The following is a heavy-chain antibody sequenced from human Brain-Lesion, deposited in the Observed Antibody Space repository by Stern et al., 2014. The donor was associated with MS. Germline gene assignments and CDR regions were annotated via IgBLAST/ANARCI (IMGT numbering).Heavy chain of an antibody. D-gene: IGHD1-26*01. CDR2: IYYSGFT. CDR1: GGSISSSTYY. Sequence: VQLVESGPGLVKPSETLSLTCTVSGGSISSSTYYWAWIRQPPGKGLELIGSIYYSGFTYYNPSLKSRVPISVDMSKNQFSLKLSSVTAADTAIYYCARHDSVPRPSQLYSARDRGPGYFDYWGQGTLVTVSS. CDR3: ARHDSVPRPSQLYSARDRGPGYFDY. V-gene: IGHV4-39*01. J-gene: IGHJ4*02.